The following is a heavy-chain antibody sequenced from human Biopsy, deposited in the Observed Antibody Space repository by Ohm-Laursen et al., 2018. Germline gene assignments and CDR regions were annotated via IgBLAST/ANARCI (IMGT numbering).Heavy chain of an antibody. CDR2: ISDDGRNK. J-gene: IGHJ6*03. CDR1: GFSFSSYG. D-gene: IGHD3-10*01. Sequence: SLRLSCTASGFSFSSYGMHWVRQAPGKGLGWVAVISDDGRNKYYIDSVRGRLTISRDNSKNTLYLHMNSIRAADTAVYYCARDRYYGSENYFSHYNMDVWGQGTTVTVSS. CDR3: ARDRYYGSENYFSHYNMDV. V-gene: IGHV3-30*03.